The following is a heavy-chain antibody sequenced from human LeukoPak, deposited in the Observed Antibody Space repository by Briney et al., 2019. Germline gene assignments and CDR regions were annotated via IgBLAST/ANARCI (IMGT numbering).Heavy chain of an antibody. CDR2: ISSSGSTI. V-gene: IGHV3-11*01. D-gene: IGHD6-13*01. CDR1: GFTFSDYY. Sequence: GGSLRLSCAASGFTFSDYYMSWIRQAPGQGLEWDSYISSSGSTIYYADSLKGRFTISRDNAKNSLYLQMNSLRAEDTAVYYCARDRWLSGSSWTFDYWGQGTLVTVSS. J-gene: IGHJ4*02. CDR3: ARDRWLSGSSWTFDY.